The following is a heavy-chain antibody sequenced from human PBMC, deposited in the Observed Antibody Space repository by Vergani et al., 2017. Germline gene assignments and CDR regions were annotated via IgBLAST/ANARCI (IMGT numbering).Heavy chain of an antibody. J-gene: IGHJ6*02. CDR2: IYHSGST. CDR3: AISTSGSYWGGYYYYGMDV. V-gene: IGHV4-4*02. D-gene: IGHD1-26*01. CDR1: GDSISSSNW. Sequence: QVNLQESGPGLVKPSETLSLTCAVSGDSISSSNWWSWVRQPPGKGLEWIGEIYHSGSTNYNPSLKSRVTISVDKSKNQFSLKLSSVTAADTAVYYCAISTSGSYWGGYYYYGMDVWGQGTTVTVSS.